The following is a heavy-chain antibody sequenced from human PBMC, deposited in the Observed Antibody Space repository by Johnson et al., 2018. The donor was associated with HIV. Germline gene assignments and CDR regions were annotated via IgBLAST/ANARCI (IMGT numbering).Heavy chain of an antibody. J-gene: IGHJ3*02. CDR3: AKEGGRITMIVVEPDAFDI. CDR1: GFTFSSYA. CDR2: ISGSGGST. Sequence: VQLVDSGGGLVQPGGSLRLSCAASGFTFSSYAMSWVRQAPGKGLEWVSAISGSGGSTYYAASVKGRFTISRDNSKNTLYLQMNSLRAEDTAVYYCAKEGGRITMIVVEPDAFDIWGQGTMVTVSS. D-gene: IGHD3-22*01. V-gene: IGHV3-23*04.